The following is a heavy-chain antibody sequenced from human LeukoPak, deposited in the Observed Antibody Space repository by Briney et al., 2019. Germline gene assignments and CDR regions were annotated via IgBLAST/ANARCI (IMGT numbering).Heavy chain of an antibody. Sequence: SLRLSCAASGFPFDDYALHWVRQAPAEGLEWVSGMTSNSRSIGYADSVKGRFTISRDNAKNSLYLQMNNLRAEDTALYYCAIDRAGDLPYWGQGTLVTVSS. CDR2: MTSNSRSI. CDR1: GFPFDDYA. D-gene: IGHD6-19*01. CDR3: AIDRAGDLPY. J-gene: IGHJ4*02. V-gene: IGHV3-9*01.